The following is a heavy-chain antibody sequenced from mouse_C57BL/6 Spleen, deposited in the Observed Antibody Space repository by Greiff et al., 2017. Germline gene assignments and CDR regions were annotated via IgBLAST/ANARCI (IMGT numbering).Heavy chain of an antibody. CDR2: IDPSDSYT. J-gene: IGHJ4*01. D-gene: IGHD4-1*01. Sequence: QVQLQQPGAELVMPGASVKLSCKASGYTFTSYWMHWVKQRPGQGLEWIGEIDPSDSYTNYNQKFKGKSTLTVDKSSSTAYMQLSSLTSEDSAGYYCARSPANWDEDAMDYWGQGTSVTVSS. V-gene: IGHV1-69*01. CDR1: GYTFTSYW. CDR3: ARSPANWDEDAMDY.